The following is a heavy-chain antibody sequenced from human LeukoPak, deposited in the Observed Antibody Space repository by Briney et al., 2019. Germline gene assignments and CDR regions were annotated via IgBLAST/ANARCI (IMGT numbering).Heavy chain of an antibody. J-gene: IGHJ6*03. Sequence: SETLSLTCAVSGGSISSSNWWSWVRQPPGKGLEWIGEIYHSGSTNYNPSLKSRVTISVDKSKNQFSLKLSSVTAADTGVYYCARTLSSSWYEAYYYYYYMDVWGKGTTVTISS. D-gene: IGHD6-13*01. V-gene: IGHV4-4*02. CDR2: IYHSGST. CDR3: ARTLSSSWYEAYYYYYYMDV. CDR1: GGSISSSNW.